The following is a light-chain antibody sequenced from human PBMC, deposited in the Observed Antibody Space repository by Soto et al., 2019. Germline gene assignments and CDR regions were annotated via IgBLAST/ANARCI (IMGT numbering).Light chain of an antibody. J-gene: IGLJ1*01. CDR1: SSDVGTYNY. V-gene: IGLV2-14*01. CDR3: SSYTISSTYV. CDR2: EVS. Sequence: QSALTQPASVSGSPGQSITISCTGTSSDVGTYNYVSWYQLHPGKAPKLMVYEVSNRPSGVSNRFSGSKSGNTASLTISGLQAEDEADYHCSSYTISSTYVFGTGTKLTVL.